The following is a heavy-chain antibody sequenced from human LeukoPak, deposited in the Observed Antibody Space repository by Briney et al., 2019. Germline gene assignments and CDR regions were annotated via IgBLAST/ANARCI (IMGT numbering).Heavy chain of an antibody. Sequence: SETLSLTCTVSGGSISSYYWSRIRQPPGKGLEWIGYIYTSGSTNYNPSLKSRVTISVDTSKNQFSLKLSCVTAADTAVYYCARGNGATSWFDPWGQGTLVTVSS. CDR2: IYTSGST. V-gene: IGHV4-4*09. D-gene: IGHD1-26*01. CDR3: ARGNGATSWFDP. CDR1: GGSISSYY. J-gene: IGHJ5*02.